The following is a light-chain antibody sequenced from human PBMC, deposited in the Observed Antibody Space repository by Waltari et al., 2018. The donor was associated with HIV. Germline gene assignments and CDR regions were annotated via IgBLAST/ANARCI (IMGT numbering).Light chain of an antibody. CDR2: EVS. Sequence: QSALTQPASVSGSPGQSITISCTGTSSDVGSYNLFSWYHQPPGKVPKLMIYEVSKRPSGVSYRFPGSKSGDTASLTISGLQAEDEADYYCCSYAGSSTLIFGGGTKLTVL. J-gene: IGLJ2*01. CDR3: CSYAGSSTLI. CDR1: SSDVGSYNL. V-gene: IGLV2-23*02.